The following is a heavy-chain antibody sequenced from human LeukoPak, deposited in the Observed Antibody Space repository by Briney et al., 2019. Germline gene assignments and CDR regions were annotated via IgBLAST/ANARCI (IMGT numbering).Heavy chain of an antibody. CDR3: ARDHGGDYGDYGAFDI. CDR1: GFTFSSYA. CDR2: ISYDGSNK. V-gene: IGHV3-30-3*01. D-gene: IGHD4-17*01. J-gene: IGHJ3*02. Sequence: GGSLRLSCAASGFTFSSYAMHWVRQAPGKGLEWVAVISYDGSNKYYADSVKGRFTISRDNSKNTLYLQMNSLRAVDTAVYYCARDHGGDYGDYGAFDIWGQGTMVTVSS.